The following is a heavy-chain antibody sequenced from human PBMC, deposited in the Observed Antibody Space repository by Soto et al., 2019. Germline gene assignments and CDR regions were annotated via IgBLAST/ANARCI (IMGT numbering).Heavy chain of an antibody. Sequence: PSETLSLTCAVSGYSISSGYYWGWIRQPPGKGLEWIGSIYHSGSTYYNPSLKSRVTISVDTSKNQFSLKLSSVTAADTAVYYCARLFGELFDSYYYGMDVWGQGTTVTVSS. CDR1: GYSISSGYY. CDR3: ARLFGELFDSYYYGMDV. D-gene: IGHD3-10*02. V-gene: IGHV4-38-2*01. J-gene: IGHJ6*02. CDR2: IYHSGST.